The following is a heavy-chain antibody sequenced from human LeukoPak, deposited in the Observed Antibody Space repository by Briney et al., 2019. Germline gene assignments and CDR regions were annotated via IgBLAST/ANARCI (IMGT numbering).Heavy chain of an antibody. CDR1: GYSISSGYY. V-gene: IGHV4-38-2*02. CDR2: IYHSGST. D-gene: IGHD1-7*01. CDR3: ARGPPLYNWNYGYFQH. J-gene: IGHJ1*01. Sequence: NPSETLSLTCTVSGYSISSGYYRGWIRQPPGKGLEWTGNIYHSGSTYYNPSLKSRVTISVDTSKNQFSLKLSSVTAADTAVYYCARGPPLYNWNYGYFQHWGQGTLVTVSS.